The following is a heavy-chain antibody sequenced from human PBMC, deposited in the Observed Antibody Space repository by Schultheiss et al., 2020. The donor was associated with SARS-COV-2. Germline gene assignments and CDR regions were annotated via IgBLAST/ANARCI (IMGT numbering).Heavy chain of an antibody. V-gene: IGHV3-23*01. D-gene: IGHD6-6*01. CDR2: ISASAFST. J-gene: IGHJ6*02. CDR3: ARDSGGYSSSSGNNNYYGLDV. Sequence: GESLKISCAASGFTFSSYAMTWIRQAPGKGLEGVAAISASAFSTYYADSMKGRFTVSRDNSKSTLYLQMSSLRAEDTAVYYCARDSGGYSSSSGNNNYYGLDVWGQGTTVTVSS. CDR1: GFTFSSYA.